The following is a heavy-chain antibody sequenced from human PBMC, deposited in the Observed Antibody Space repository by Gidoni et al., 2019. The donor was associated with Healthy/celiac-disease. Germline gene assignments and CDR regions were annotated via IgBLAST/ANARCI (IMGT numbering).Heavy chain of an antibody. CDR1: GYSISSGYY. CDR2: LYHSGST. CDR3: ARHRKGVYYFDY. V-gene: IGHV4-38-2*01. Sequence: HVQLQESGPGLVKPSETLSLTCAVSGYSISSGYYWGWIRQPPGKGLEWIGSLYHSGSTYYNPSPKSRVTISVDTSKNQFSLKLSSVTAADTAVYYCARHRKGVYYFDYWGQGTLVTVSS. J-gene: IGHJ4*02. D-gene: IGHD3-16*01.